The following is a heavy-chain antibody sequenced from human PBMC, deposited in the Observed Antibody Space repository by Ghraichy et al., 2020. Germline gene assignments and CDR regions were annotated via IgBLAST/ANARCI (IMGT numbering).Heavy chain of an antibody. Sequence: ASVKVSCKASGYTFTGYYMHWVRQAPGQGLEWMGRINPNSGGTNYAQKFQGRVTMTRDTSISTAYMELSRLRSDDTAVYYCARTPHYYDSSGPNWWFDPWGQGTLVTVSS. V-gene: IGHV1-2*06. CDR1: GYTFTGYY. J-gene: IGHJ5*02. D-gene: IGHD3-22*01. CDR3: ARTPHYYDSSGPNWWFDP. CDR2: INPNSGGT.